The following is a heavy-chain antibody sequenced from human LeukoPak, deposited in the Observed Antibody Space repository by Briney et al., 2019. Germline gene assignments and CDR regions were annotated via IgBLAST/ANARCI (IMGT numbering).Heavy chain of an antibody. V-gene: IGHV3-7*04. CDR1: GFIFSRYW. CDR2: IRQDGATK. D-gene: IGHD2/OR15-2a*01. CDR3: ARHVVLRRFVKYFDL. J-gene: IGHJ2*01. Sequence: GGSLHLSCAASGFIFSRYWMSWVRQAPGKGLEWVADIRQDGATKYYVDSVRGRFTISRDNDQKSLYLQMNNLRADDMALYFCARHVVLRRFVKYFDLWGRGSLVTVSS.